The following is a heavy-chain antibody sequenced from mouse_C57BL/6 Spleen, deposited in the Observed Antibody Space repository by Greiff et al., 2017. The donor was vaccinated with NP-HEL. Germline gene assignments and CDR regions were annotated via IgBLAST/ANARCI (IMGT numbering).Heavy chain of an antibody. CDR2: IDPSDSET. J-gene: IGHJ1*03. Sequence: VQLQQPGAELVRPGSSVKLSCKASGYTFTSYWMHWVKQRPIQGLEWIGNIDPSDSETHYNQKFKDKATLTVDKSSSTAYMQLSSLTSEDSAVYYGARGCYGSSSWYYEVWGTGPTVTVAS. V-gene: IGHV1-52*01. D-gene: IGHD1-1*01. CDR1: GYTFTSYW. CDR3: ARGCYGSSSWYYEV.